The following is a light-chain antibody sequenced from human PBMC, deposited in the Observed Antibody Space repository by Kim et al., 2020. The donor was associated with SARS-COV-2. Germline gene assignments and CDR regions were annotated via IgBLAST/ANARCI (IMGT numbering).Light chain of an antibody. CDR2: EKN. V-gene: IGLV1-40*01. Sequence: RVTISCTGNSSNSGAGYNVHWYRQTPGTAPKLLIHEKNNRPSGVPDRFSGSKSGTSASLAITGLQAEDEADYYCQSYDRLSASVVFGGGTQLTVL. CDR1: SSNSGAGYN. CDR3: QSYDRLSASVV. J-gene: IGLJ2*01.